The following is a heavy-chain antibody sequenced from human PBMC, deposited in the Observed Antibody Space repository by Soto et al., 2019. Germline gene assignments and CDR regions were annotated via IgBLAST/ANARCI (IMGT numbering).Heavy chain of an antibody. Sequence: QITLKESGPTLVKPTQTLTLTCTFSGFSLSTSGVGVGWIRQPPGKALEWLALIYWDDDKRYNPSLKSRLTIIKDTSKNQVVLTMTNMDPVDTATYDCAHSSYGDKWFDPWGQGTLVTVSS. CDR3: AHSSYGDKWFDP. V-gene: IGHV2-5*02. CDR2: IYWDDDK. J-gene: IGHJ5*02. D-gene: IGHD3-16*01. CDR1: GFSLSTSGVG.